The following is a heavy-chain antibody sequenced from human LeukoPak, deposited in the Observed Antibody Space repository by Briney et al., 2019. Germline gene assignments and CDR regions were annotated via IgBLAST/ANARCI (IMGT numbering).Heavy chain of an antibody. Sequence: GGCLRLSCAASGFIFSSNYMSWVRQAPGQRLEWLSIIYKEGKTYYADSVKGRFTISRDNSNNIVSLQMDSLRVEDTAMYYCARGAGYYDYFYMDVWGKGTTVTVSS. J-gene: IGHJ6*03. V-gene: IGHV3-53*05. CDR1: GFIFSSNY. CDR2: IYKEGKT. CDR3: ARGAGYYDYFYMDV. D-gene: IGHD3-9*01.